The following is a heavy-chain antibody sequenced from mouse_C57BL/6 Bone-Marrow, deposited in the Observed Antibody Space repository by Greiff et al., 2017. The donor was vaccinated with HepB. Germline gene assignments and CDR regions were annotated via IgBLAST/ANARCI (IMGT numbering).Heavy chain of an antibody. CDR3: ARPGYVAWFAY. CDR1: GFTFSSYG. Sequence: EVQGVESGGDLVKPGGSLKLSCAASGFTFSSYGLSWVRQTPDKRLEWVATISSGGSYTYYPDSVKGRFPISRDNAKNTLYLQMSSLTSEDTAMYYCARPGYVAWFAYWGQGTLVTVSA. J-gene: IGHJ3*01. V-gene: IGHV5-6*01. CDR2: ISSGGSYT. D-gene: IGHD3-1*01.